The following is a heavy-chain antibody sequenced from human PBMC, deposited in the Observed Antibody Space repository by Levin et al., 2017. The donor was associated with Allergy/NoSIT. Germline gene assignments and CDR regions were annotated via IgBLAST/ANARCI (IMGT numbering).Heavy chain of an antibody. Sequence: ASVKVSCKASGYTFTGYYTHWVRQAPGQGLEWMGWINPNSGGTNYAQKFQGRVTMTRDTSISTAYMELSRLRSDDTAVYYCARDHRSSQQLVPAAQNWFDPWGQGNLVTVSS. V-gene: IGHV1-2*02. CDR3: ARDHRSSQQLVPAAQNWFDP. CDR2: INPNSGGT. D-gene: IGHD6-13*01. CDR1: GYTFTGYY. J-gene: IGHJ5*02.